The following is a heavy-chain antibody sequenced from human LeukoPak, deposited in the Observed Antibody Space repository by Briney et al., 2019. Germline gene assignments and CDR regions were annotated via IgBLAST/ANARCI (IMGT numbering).Heavy chain of an antibody. V-gene: IGHV4-59*11. CDR3: ARDNGYYYDSSGYYYEGLFDY. Sequence: SETLSLTCAVSDYSINSGHYWSWIRQPPGKGLEWIGYIYYSGSTNYNPSLKSRVTISVDKSKNQFSLKLSSVTAADTAVYYCARDNGYYYDSSGYYYEGLFDYWGQGTLVTVSS. D-gene: IGHD3-22*01. J-gene: IGHJ4*02. CDR2: IYYSGST. CDR1: DYSINSGHY.